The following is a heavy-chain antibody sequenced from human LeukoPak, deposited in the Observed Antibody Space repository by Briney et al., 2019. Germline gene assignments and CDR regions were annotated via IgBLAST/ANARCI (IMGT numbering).Heavy chain of an antibody. J-gene: IGHJ4*02. CDR2: IYYSGST. Sequence: SETLSLTCTVSGGSISSGDYYWSWIRQPPGKGLEWIGYIYYSGSTYYNPSLKSRVTISVDTSKNQISLKLSSVIAADTAVYYCARGVEWEQFDYWGQGTLVTVSS. V-gene: IGHV4-30-4*02. CDR3: ARGVEWEQFDY. D-gene: IGHD1-26*01. CDR1: GGSISSGDYY.